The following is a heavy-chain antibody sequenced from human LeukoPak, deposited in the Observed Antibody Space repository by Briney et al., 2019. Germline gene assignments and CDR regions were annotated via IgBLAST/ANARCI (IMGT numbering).Heavy chain of an antibody. D-gene: IGHD2-21*01. V-gene: IGHV1-2*02. Sequence: ASVKVSCKASGYTFTGYYMHWVRQAPGQGLEWMGWINPNSGGTNYAQKFQGRVTMTRDTSISTAYMELSRLRSDDTAVYYCAREPAEIPYFDYWGQGTLVTVSS. CDR3: AREPAEIPYFDY. CDR2: INPNSGGT. CDR1: GYTFTGYY. J-gene: IGHJ4*02.